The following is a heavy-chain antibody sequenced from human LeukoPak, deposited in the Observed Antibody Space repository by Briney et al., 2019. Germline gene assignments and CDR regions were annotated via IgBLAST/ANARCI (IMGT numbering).Heavy chain of an antibody. CDR2: IKKDGSEK. D-gene: IGHD1-14*01. J-gene: IGHJ4*02. Sequence: ETLSLTCTVSGVSISSSSYYWGWIRQAPGRGLEWVANIKKDGSEKYYVDSVKDRFAISRDNAKNSLYLQMNSLRAEDTAVYYCARDSATTDFDYWGQGSLVTVSS. CDR1: GVSISSSSYY. V-gene: IGHV3-7*01. CDR3: ARDSATTDFDY.